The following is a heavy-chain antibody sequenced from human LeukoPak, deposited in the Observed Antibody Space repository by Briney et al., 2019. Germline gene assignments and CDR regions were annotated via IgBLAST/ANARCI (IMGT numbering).Heavy chain of an antibody. V-gene: IGHV4-34*01. CDR1: GGSFSGYY. D-gene: IGHD3-16*02. Sequence: SETLSLTCAVYGGSFSGYYWSWIRQPPGKGLEWIGEINHSGSTNYNPSLKSRVTISVDTSKNQFSLKLSSVTAADTAVYYCARVIMITFGGVIDFRGDAFDIWGQGTMVTVSS. J-gene: IGHJ3*02. CDR3: ARVIMITFGGVIDFRGDAFDI. CDR2: INHSGST.